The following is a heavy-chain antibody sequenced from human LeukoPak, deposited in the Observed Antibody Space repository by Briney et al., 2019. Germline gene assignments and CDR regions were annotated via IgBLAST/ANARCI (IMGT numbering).Heavy chain of an antibody. CDR1: GFTFSSYT. J-gene: IGHJ4*02. CDR3: ARQTSGSYSN. Sequence: GGSLRLSCAASGFTFSSYTMNWVRQAPGKGLEWVSYISSSSSAMYYADSVKGRFTISRDNAKNSLYLQMNSLRDEDTAVYYCARQTSGSYSNWGQGTLVTVSS. CDR2: ISSSSSAM. V-gene: IGHV3-48*02. D-gene: IGHD3-10*01.